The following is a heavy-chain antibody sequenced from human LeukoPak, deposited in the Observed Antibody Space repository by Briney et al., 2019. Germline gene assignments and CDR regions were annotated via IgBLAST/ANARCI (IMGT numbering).Heavy chain of an antibody. CDR3: ARSYYDCSELFDY. J-gene: IGHJ4*02. CDR1: GFTFSSYS. D-gene: IGHD3-22*01. Sequence: GGSLRLSCAASGFTFSSYSMNWVRQAPGKGLEWVSSISSSSSYIYYADSVKGRFTISRDNAKNSLYLQMSSLRAEDTAVYYCARSYYDCSELFDYWGQGTLVTVSS. V-gene: IGHV3-21*01. CDR2: ISSSSSYI.